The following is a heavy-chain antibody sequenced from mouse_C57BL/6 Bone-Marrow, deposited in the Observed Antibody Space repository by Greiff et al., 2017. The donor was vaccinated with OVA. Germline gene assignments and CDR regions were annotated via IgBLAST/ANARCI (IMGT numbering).Heavy chain of an antibody. V-gene: IGHV5-6*01. CDR3: ARQGYNYDEGLDY. Sequence: EVQLVESGGDLVKPGGSLKLSCAASGFTFSSYGMSWVRQTPDKRLEWVATISSGGSYTYYPDSVKGRFTISRDNAKNTLYLQMSSLKSEDTARYYCARQGYNYDEGLDYWGQGTSVTVSS. CDR2: ISSGGSYT. D-gene: IGHD2-12*01. J-gene: IGHJ4*01. CDR1: GFTFSSYG.